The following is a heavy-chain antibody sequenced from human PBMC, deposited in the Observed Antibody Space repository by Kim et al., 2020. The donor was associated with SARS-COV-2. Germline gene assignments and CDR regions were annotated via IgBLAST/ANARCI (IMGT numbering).Heavy chain of an antibody. D-gene: IGHD3-10*01. Sequence: ASVKVSCKASGYTFTSYAMHWVRQAPGQRLEWMGWINAGNGNTKYSQKFQGRVTITRDTSASTAYMELSSLRSEDTAVYYCARAVPYGSGRVLAEYFQHWGQGTLVTVFS. J-gene: IGHJ1*01. CDR3: ARAVPYGSGRVLAEYFQH. V-gene: IGHV1-3*01. CDR1: GYTFTSYA. CDR2: INAGNGNT.